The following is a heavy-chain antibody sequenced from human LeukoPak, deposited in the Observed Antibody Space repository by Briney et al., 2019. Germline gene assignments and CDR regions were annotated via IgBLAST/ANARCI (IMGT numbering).Heavy chain of an antibody. CDR2: ISGYNGNT. CDR3: ARDLGPYTGSYYSYYHYMDV. Sequence: ASVRVSCKAYGYNFATSGFGWVRQAPGQGLEWLGWISGYNGNTKSAPKLQGRVTMTTDTSTDTAYLELGSLRVDDTAIYYCARDLGPYTGSYYSYYHYMDVWGEGTSVTVSS. J-gene: IGHJ6*03. CDR1: GYNFATSG. D-gene: IGHD1-26*01. V-gene: IGHV1-18*01.